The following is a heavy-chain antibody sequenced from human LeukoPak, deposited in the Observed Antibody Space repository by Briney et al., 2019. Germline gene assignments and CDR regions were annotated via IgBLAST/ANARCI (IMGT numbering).Heavy chain of an antibody. D-gene: IGHD2-2*01. CDR1: GGSLSSYY. V-gene: IGHV4-59*08. CDR2: IFSSGST. J-gene: IGHJ4*02. Sequence: PSETLSLTCSVSGGSLSSYYWSWIRQSPGKGLEWIGYIFSSGSTNYNPSLKSRVTISVDTSKNQFSLKLSSVTAADTAIYYCVRQYCSSTRCYSFSDWGQGTLVTVSS. CDR3: VRQYCSSTRCYSFSD.